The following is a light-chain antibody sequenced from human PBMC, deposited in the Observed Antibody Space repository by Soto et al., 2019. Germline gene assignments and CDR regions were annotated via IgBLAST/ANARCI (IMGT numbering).Light chain of an antibody. CDR1: QSISGW. Sequence: DIQMTQSPSTLSASVGDRVTITCRASQSISGWLAWYQQKPGKAPKLLIYKASNLETGVPSRFSGSGSGTAFTLTISSLQPDDFATHYCQQYNTYSPWTFGQGTKVDFK. CDR3: QQYNTYSPWT. J-gene: IGKJ1*01. CDR2: KAS. V-gene: IGKV1-5*03.